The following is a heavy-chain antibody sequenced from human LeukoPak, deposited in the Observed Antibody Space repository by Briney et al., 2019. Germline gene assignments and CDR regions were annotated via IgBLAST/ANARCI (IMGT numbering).Heavy chain of an antibody. V-gene: IGHV3-30*03. CDR2: ISYDGGYQ. Sequence: GGSLRLSCAASGFTFGSYAMDWVRQAPGKGLEGVGDISYDGGYQSYAVSVRGRFTISRDNSKNTLFLQMNSLRPEDAAVCYCATESSLSNWGHGTLVTASS. CDR3: ATESSLSN. CDR1: GFTFGSYA. J-gene: IGHJ4*01. D-gene: IGHD3-16*02.